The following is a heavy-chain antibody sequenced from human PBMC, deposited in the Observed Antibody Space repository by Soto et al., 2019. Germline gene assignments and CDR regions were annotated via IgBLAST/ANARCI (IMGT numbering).Heavy chain of an antibody. Sequence: SETLSLTCTVSGGSISSYYWSWIRQPPGKGLEWIGYIYYSGSTNYNPSLKSRVTISVDTSKNQFSLKLSSVTAADTAVYYCAREEYSGYETYYMDVWGKGTTVTVSS. CDR2: IYYSGST. CDR1: GGSISSYY. CDR3: AREEYSGYETYYMDV. V-gene: IGHV4-59*01. J-gene: IGHJ6*03. D-gene: IGHD5-12*01.